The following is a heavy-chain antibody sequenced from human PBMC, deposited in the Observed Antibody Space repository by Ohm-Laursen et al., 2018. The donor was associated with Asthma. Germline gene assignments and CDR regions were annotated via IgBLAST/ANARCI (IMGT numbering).Heavy chain of an antibody. CDR2: ISYDGSNK. V-gene: IGHV3-30*18. Sequence: SLRLSCSASGFTLSSYGMHWVRQAPGKGLEWVAVISYDGSNKYYADSVKGRFTISRDNSKNTLYLQMNSLRAEDTAVHYCAKEVVPAAIAGNWFDPWGQGTLVTVSS. J-gene: IGHJ5*02. D-gene: IGHD2-2*01. CDR3: AKEVVPAAIAGNWFDP. CDR1: GFTLSSYG.